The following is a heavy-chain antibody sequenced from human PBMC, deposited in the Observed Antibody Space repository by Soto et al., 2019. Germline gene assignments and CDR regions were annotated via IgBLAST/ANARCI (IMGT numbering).Heavy chain of an antibody. CDR2: VQMSGTA. Sequence: SETLSLTCAVSVASVRSYHWSWIRQAAGKGLEWIGRVQMSGTANYNPSLKTRVTMSLDTSKDEVSLRMTSVTAADTAVYFFVKDRSTMRLFVLWGQGILVTL. V-gene: IGHV4-4*07. J-gene: IGHJ5*02. D-gene: IGHD1-1*01. CDR3: VKDRSTMRLFVL. CDR1: VASVRSYH.